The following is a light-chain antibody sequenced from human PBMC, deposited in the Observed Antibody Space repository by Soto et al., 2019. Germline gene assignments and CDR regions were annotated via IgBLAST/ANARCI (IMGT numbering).Light chain of an antibody. CDR3: QQYYSIPWT. V-gene: IGKV4-1*01. CDR2: WAS. CDR1: QSVLYSSNNRNY. J-gene: IGKJ1*01. Sequence: DIVLTQSPDSLAVSLGERATINCKSSQSVLYSSNNRNYLAWYQQKPGQPPKLLISWASTRESGVPDRFSGSGSGTDFPLTIGSLQAEDVAVYYCQQYYSIPWTFGQGTKVEIK.